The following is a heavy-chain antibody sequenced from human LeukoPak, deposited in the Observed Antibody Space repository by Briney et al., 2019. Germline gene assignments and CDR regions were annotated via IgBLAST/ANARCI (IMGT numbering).Heavy chain of an antibody. Sequence: GASVKVSCKASGYTFTSYGISWVRQAPGQGLEWMGWISAYNGNTNYAQKLQGRVTMTTDTSTSTAYMELRSLRSDDTAVYYCARVWYSSGWMTYYYYYMDVWGKGTTVTVSS. CDR3: ARVWYSSGWMTYYYYYMDV. CDR1: GYTFTSYG. J-gene: IGHJ6*03. CDR2: ISAYNGNT. V-gene: IGHV1-18*01. D-gene: IGHD6-19*01.